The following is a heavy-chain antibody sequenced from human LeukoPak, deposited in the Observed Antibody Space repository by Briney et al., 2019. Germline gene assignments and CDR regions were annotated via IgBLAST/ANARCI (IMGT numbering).Heavy chain of an antibody. CDR3: AKLPYCSGGSCLNWFDP. V-gene: IGHV3-23*01. CDR2: ISGSGGST. Sequence: GGSLRLSCAASGFTFSSYAMSWVRQAPGKGLEWVSAISGSGGSTYYADSVKGRFTISRDNSKNTLYLQMNSLRAEDTAVYYCAKLPYCSGGSCLNWFDPWGQGTLVTVSS. D-gene: IGHD2-15*01. J-gene: IGHJ5*02. CDR1: GFTFSSYA.